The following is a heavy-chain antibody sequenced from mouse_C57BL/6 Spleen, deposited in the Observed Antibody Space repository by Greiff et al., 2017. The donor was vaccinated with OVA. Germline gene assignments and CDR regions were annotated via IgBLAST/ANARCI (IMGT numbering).Heavy chain of an antibody. V-gene: IGHV1-42*01. CDR2: INPSTGGT. CDR1: GYSFTGYY. J-gene: IGHJ2*01. CDR3: ARSGYGNFFDY. D-gene: IGHD2-1*01. Sequence: LQQSGPELVKPGASVKISCKASGYSFTGYYMNWVKQSPEKSLEWIGEINPSTGGTTYNQKFKAKATLTVDKSSSTAYMQLKSLTSEDSAVYYCARSGYGNFFDYWGQGTTLTVSS.